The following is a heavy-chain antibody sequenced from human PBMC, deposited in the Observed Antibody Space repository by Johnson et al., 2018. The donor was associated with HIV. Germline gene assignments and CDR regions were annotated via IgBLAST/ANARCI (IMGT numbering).Heavy chain of an antibody. Sequence: EVQLVESGGGLVQPGGSLRLSCAASGFTFSSYAMSWVRQAPGKGLEWVSAISGSGGSTIYYADSVKGRFTISRDNAKNSLYLQMNSLKTDDTGVYYCSREVYQMTAFDIWGQGTVVTVSS. CDR2: ISGSGGSTI. V-gene: IGHV3-23*04. D-gene: IGHD5-24*01. CDR1: GFTFSSYA. J-gene: IGHJ3*02. CDR3: SREVYQMTAFDI.